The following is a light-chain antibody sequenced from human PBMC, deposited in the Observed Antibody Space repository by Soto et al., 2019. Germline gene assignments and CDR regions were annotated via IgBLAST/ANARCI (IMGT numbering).Light chain of an antibody. CDR1: SSDVGGYNY. V-gene: IGLV2-11*01. CDR3: ASYTSSSTSVI. J-gene: IGLJ2*01. Sequence: QSALTQPRSVSGSPGQSVTISCTGTSSDVGGYNYVSWYQQHPGKAPKLMIYDVSKRPSGVPDRFSGSKSGNTASLTISGLQAEDEADYYCASYTSSSTSVIFGRGTKLTVL. CDR2: DVS.